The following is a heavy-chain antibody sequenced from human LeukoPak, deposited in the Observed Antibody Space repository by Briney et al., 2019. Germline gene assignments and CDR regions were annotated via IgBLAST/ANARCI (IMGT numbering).Heavy chain of an antibody. Sequence: GGSLRLSCAASGFTFNSYAMNWVRQAPGKGLEWVSAISGSGGSTYYADSVKGRFTISRDNSKNTLFLQMNSLRAEDTAVYYCAKDLRGTATLFDYWGQGTLVTVSS. J-gene: IGHJ4*02. CDR1: GFTFNSYA. D-gene: IGHD5-18*01. CDR3: AKDLRGTATLFDY. V-gene: IGHV3-23*01. CDR2: ISGSGGST.